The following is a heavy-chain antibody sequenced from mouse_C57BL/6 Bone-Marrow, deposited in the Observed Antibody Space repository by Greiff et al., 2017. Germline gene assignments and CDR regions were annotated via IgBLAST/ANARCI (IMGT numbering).Heavy chain of an antibody. CDR2: IDPETGGT. J-gene: IGHJ1*03. CDR1: GYTFTDYE. V-gene: IGHV1-15*01. CDR3: TRSAASDWYFDV. Sequence: QVQLQQSGAELVRPGASVTLSCKASGYTFTDYEMHWVKQTPVHGLEWIGAIDPETGGTAYNQKFKGKAILTADKSSSTAYMELRSLTSEDSAVYYCTRSAASDWYFDVWGTGTTVTVSS.